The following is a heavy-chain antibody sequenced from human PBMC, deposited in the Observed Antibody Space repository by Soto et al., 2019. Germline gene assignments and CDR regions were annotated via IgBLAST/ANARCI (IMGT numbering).Heavy chain of an antibody. Sequence: LRLSCAASGFTFSDYNMNWVRQAPGKGLEWVSSISSSSSYIYYADSVKGRFTISRDNAKNSLYLQMNSLRAEDRAVYYCARDKTHYYDSSGYYLRWFDPWGQGTLVTVSS. CDR3: ARDKTHYYDSSGYYLRWFDP. V-gene: IGHV3-21*01. J-gene: IGHJ5*02. CDR2: ISSSSSYI. D-gene: IGHD3-22*01. CDR1: GFTFSDYN.